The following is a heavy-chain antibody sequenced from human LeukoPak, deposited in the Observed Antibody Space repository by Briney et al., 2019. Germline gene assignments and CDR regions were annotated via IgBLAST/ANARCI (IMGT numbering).Heavy chain of an antibody. D-gene: IGHD3-16*01. Sequence: GGSLRLSCAASGFTFSNYWMSWVRQAPGKGLEWVANIKQDGSEKYYVDSVKGRFTISRDNAKDSLYLHMNSLRVEDTAVYYCARVRFPSDCWGQGTLVTVSS. CDR1: GFTFSNYW. J-gene: IGHJ4*02. CDR3: ARVRFPSDC. CDR2: IKQDGSEK. V-gene: IGHV3-7*01.